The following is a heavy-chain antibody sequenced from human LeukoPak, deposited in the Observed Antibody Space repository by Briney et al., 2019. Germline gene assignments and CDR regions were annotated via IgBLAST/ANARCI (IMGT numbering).Heavy chain of an antibody. CDR1: GGSFSGYY. D-gene: IGHD6-19*01. CDR3: ARVRAYSSGWYVVHYYYMDV. J-gene: IGHJ6*03. CDR2: INHSGST. V-gene: IGHV4-34*01. Sequence: SETLSLTCAVYGGSFSGYYWSWIRQPPGKGLEWIGEINHSGSTNYNPSLKSRVTISVDTSKNQFSLKLSSVTAADTAVYYCARVRAYSSGWYVVHYYYMDVWGKGTTVTVSS.